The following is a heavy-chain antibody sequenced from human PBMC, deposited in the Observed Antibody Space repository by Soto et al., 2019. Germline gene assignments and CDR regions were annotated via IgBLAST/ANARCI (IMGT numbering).Heavy chain of an antibody. Sequence: PGVSLRLSWAAAGSTFSTFAMRWVRQAPGKGLEWVAVISYDGSNKFYADSVKGRFTISRDNSINTMFLQMSGLRVEDTAVYYCARAWDDQSNNFDYWGQGTPVTVSS. CDR3: ARAWDDQSNNFDY. CDR1: GSTFSTFA. J-gene: IGHJ4*02. D-gene: IGHD1-1*01. V-gene: IGHV3-30-3*01. CDR2: ISYDGSNK.